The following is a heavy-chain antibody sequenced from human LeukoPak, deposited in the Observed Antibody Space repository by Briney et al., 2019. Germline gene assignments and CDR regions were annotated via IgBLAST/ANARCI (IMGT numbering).Heavy chain of an antibody. Sequence: GGSLRLSCAASGFTFSSYSMNWVRQAPGKGLEWVSSISSSSNYIYYADSVKGRFTISRDNAKNSLYLQMNSLRAEDTAVYYCARSQTEHYDFWSGSGALNWFDPWGQGTLVTVSS. J-gene: IGHJ5*02. D-gene: IGHD3-3*01. CDR2: ISSSSNYI. CDR3: ARSQTEHYDFWSGSGALNWFDP. V-gene: IGHV3-21*01. CDR1: GFTFSSYS.